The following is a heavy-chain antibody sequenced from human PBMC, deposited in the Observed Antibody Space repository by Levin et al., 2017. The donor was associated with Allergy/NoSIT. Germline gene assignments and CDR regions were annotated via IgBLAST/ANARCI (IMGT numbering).Heavy chain of an antibody. Sequence: AGGSLRLSCAASGFTFSSYSMNWVRQAPGKGLEWVSSISSSSSYIYYADSVKGRFTISRDNAKNSLYLQMNSLRAEDTAVYYWATEATTWSYYYGMDVWGQGTTVTVSS. J-gene: IGHJ6*02. CDR1: GFTFSSYS. D-gene: IGHD1-26*01. CDR3: ATEATTWSYYYGMDV. CDR2: ISSSSSYI. V-gene: IGHV3-21*01.